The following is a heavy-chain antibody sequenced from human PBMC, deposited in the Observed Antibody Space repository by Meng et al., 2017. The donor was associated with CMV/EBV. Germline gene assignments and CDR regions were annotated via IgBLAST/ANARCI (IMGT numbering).Heavy chain of an antibody. CDR1: GGSFSGYY. V-gene: IGHV4-34*01. Sequence: HVQLQPWGEGLVKPSETLSLTCAVYGGSFSGYYWSWIRQPPGKGLEWIGEINHSGSTHYNPSLKSRVTISVDTSKNQFSLKLSSVTAADTAVYYCARGVGGWFNPWGQGTLVTVSS. D-gene: IGHD1-26*01. J-gene: IGHJ5*02. CDR3: ARGVGGWFNP. CDR2: INHSGST.